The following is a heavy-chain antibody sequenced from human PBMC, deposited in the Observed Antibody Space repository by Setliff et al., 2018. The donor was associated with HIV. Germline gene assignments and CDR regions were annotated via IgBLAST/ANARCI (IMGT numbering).Heavy chain of an antibody. V-gene: IGHV2-5*02. CDR2: IYWDDDK. J-gene: IGHJ4*02. D-gene: IGHD6-19*01. Sequence: SGPTLVNPTQTLTLTCTFSGFSLSTSGVGVGWIRQPPGKALEWLAVIYWDDDKRYSPSLKSRLTISKDTSKSQVVLTMTNMDPVDTATYYCARIPSYSSGWYLDYWGQGTLVTVSS. CDR1: GFSLSTSGVG. CDR3: ARIPSYSSGWYLDY.